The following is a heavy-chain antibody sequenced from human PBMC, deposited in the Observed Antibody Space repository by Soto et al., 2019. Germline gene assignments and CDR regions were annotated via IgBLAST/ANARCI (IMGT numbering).Heavy chain of an antibody. Sequence: GGSLRLSCAASGFTFSSYAMHWVRQAPGKGLEWVAVIPYDGSNKYYADSVKGRFTISRDNSKNTLYLQMNSLRAEDTAVYYCARELESLLVPAAMLVHWGQGTLVTVSS. CDR2: IPYDGSNK. CDR3: ARELESLLVPAAMLVH. V-gene: IGHV3-30-3*01. CDR1: GFTFSSYA. J-gene: IGHJ4*02. D-gene: IGHD2-2*01.